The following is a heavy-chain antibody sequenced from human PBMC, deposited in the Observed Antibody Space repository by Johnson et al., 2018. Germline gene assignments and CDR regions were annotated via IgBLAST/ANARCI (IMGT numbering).Heavy chain of an antibody. Sequence: VQLVQSGGGLVQPGGSLRLSCAASGFTFSDHYMDWVRQAPGKGLEWVGRTRNKANSYTTEYAASVKGRFTISRDDSKNSLYLQMNSLRVEDTAVYYCARLSGRQPYHYYYMDVWGKGTTVTVSS. J-gene: IGHJ6*03. CDR2: TRNKANSYTT. V-gene: IGHV3-72*01. D-gene: IGHD6-6*01. CDR3: ARLSGRQPYHYYYMDV. CDR1: GFTFSDHY.